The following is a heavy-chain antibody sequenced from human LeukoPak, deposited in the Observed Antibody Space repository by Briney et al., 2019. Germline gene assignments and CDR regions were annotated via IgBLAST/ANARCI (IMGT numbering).Heavy chain of an antibody. CDR1: GFTVSSNY. CDR2: ISGSGGST. D-gene: IGHD2-2*01. V-gene: IGHV3-23*01. Sequence: GGSLRLSCAASGFTVSSNYMRWVRQAPGKGLEWVSAISGSGGSTYYADSVKGRFTISRDNSKNTLYLQMNSLRAEDTAVYYCAKLGDCSSTSCYSNAFDIWGQGTMVTVSS. CDR3: AKLGDCSSTSCYSNAFDI. J-gene: IGHJ3*02.